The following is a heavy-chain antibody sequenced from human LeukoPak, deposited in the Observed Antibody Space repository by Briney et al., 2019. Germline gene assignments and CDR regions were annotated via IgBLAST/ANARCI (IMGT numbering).Heavy chain of an antibody. D-gene: IGHD2-2*01. CDR2: IYYSGST. J-gene: IGHJ4*02. Sequence: SETLSLTCTVSGGSISSSSYYWGWIRQPPGKGLEWIGSIYYSGSTYYNPSLKSRVAISVDTSKSQFSLKLSSVTAADTAVYYCARGLPAVILYYFDYWGRGTLVTVSS. CDR3: ARGLPAVILYYFDY. CDR1: GGSISSSSYY. V-gene: IGHV4-39*01.